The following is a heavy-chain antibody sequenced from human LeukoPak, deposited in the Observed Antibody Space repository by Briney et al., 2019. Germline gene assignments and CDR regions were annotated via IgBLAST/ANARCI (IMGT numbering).Heavy chain of an antibody. V-gene: IGHV4-34*01. CDR1: GGSFSGYY. CDR3: AREINYYGSGSPKFFDY. Sequence: SETLSLTCAVYGGSFSGYYWSWIRQPPGKGLGWIGEINHSGSTNYNPSLKSRVTISVDTSKNQFSLKLSSVTAADTAVYYCAREINYYGSGSPKFFDYWGQGTLVTVSS. D-gene: IGHD3-10*01. CDR2: INHSGST. J-gene: IGHJ4*02.